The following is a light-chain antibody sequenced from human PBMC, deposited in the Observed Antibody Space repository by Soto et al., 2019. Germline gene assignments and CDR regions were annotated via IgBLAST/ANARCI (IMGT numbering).Light chain of an antibody. Sequence: DIQMTQSPSSLSASVGDRVTITCRASQSISSYLNWYQQKPGKAPKLLIYAASSLQSGVPSRFSRSGSGTDFTLTISSLQPEDFATYYCQQSYSPLPLTFGGGTKVEIK. J-gene: IGKJ4*01. V-gene: IGKV1-39*01. CDR3: QQSYSPLPLT. CDR1: QSISSY. CDR2: AAS.